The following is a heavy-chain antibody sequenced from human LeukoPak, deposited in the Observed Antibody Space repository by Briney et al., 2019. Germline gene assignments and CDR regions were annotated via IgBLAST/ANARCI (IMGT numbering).Heavy chain of an antibody. CDR1: GYSFTSYW. CDR3: ARRVIGYYYDSSGYPPEDAFDI. Sequence: GESLKIPCKGSGYSFTSYWISWVRQMPGKGLEWMGRIDPSDSYTNYSPSFQGHVTISADKSISTAYLQWSSLKASDTAMYYCARRVIGYYYDSSGYPPEDAFDIWGQGTMVTVSS. J-gene: IGHJ3*02. D-gene: IGHD3-22*01. V-gene: IGHV5-10-1*01. CDR2: IDPSDSYT.